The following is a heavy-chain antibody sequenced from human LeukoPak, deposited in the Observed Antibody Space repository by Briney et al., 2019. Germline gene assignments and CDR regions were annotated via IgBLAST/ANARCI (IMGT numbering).Heavy chain of an antibody. CDR3: AKDLFGGDYVWGSYRSLTYFDY. Sequence: GGSLRLSCAASGFTFSSYAMSWVRQAPGKGLEWVSAISGSGGSTYYADSVKGRFTISRDNSKNTLYLQMNSLRAEDTAVYYCAKDLFGGDYVWGSYRSLTYFDYWGQGTLVTVSS. V-gene: IGHV3-23*01. CDR1: GFTFSSYA. J-gene: IGHJ4*02. CDR2: ISGSGGST. D-gene: IGHD3-16*02.